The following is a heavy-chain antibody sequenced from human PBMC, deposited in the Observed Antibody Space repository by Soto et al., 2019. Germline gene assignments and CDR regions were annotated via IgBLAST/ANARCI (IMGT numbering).Heavy chain of an antibody. V-gene: IGHV3-74*01. CDR3: VITRHGFDI. CDR2: INGDGSYT. J-gene: IGHJ3*02. CDR1: GFTFSTYW. Sequence: EVQLVESGGGLVQPGGSLRLSCAASGFTFSTYWMHWVRQAPEKGLLWVSHINGDGSYTDFADSVKGRFTISRDNAKNTVDRQMQSLKVVDTGIFFFVITRHGFDIWGPGKMVTVSS.